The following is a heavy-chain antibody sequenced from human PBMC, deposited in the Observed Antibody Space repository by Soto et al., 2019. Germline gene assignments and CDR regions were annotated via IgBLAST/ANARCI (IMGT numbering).Heavy chain of an antibody. V-gene: IGHV3-49*04. CDR2: IRSKAYGGTT. Sequence: LRLSCTASGFTFGDYAMSWVRQAPGKGLEWVGFIRSKAYGGTTEYAASVKGRFTISRDDSKSIAYLQMNSLKTEDTAVYYCTRGIAAAGTPYYFDYWGQGTLVTVS. D-gene: IGHD6-13*01. CDR1: GFTFGDYA. CDR3: TRGIAAAGTPYYFDY. J-gene: IGHJ4*02.